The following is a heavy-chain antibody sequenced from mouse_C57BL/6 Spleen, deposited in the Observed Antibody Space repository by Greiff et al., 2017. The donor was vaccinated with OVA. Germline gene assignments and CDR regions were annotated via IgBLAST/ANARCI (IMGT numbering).Heavy chain of an antibody. J-gene: IGHJ2*01. D-gene: IGHD1-1*01. CDR3: ARSYYGSSYDYFDY. CDR2: IRNKANGYTT. V-gene: IGHV7-3*01. CDR1: GFTFTDYY. Sequence: VQLKESGGGLVQPGGSLSLSCAASGFTFTDYYMSWVRQPPGKALEWLGFIRNKANGYTTEYSASVKGRFTISRDNSQSILYLQMNALRAEDSATYYCARSYYGSSYDYFDYWGQGTTLTVSS.